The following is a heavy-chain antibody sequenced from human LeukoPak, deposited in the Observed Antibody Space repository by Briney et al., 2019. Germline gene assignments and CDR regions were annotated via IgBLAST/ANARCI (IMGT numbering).Heavy chain of an antibody. J-gene: IGHJ6*03. V-gene: IGHV1-69*05. Sequence: ASVKVSCKASGGTFSSYAISWVRQAPGQGLEWMGGIIPIFGTANYAQKFQGRVTITTDESTSTAYMELRSLRSDDTAVYYCARVRSAITGTTRYYYYYMDVWGKGTTVTVSS. CDR1: GGTFSSYA. CDR2: IIPIFGTA. CDR3: ARVRSAITGTTRYYYYYMDV. D-gene: IGHD1-7*01.